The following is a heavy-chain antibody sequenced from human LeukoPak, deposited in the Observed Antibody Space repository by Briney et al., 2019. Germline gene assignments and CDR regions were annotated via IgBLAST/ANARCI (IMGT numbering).Heavy chain of an antibody. CDR2: IYYSGST. V-gene: IGHV4-59*08. CDR1: GGSISSYY. J-gene: IGHJ4*02. D-gene: IGHD3-22*01. Sequence: SETLSLTCTVSGGSISSYYWSWIRQPPGKGLEWIGYIYYSGSTNYNPSLKSRVTISVDTSKNQFSLKLSSVTAADTAVYHCARLSGYYDSSGYYYFDYWGQGTLVTVSS. CDR3: ARLSGYYDSSGYYYFDY.